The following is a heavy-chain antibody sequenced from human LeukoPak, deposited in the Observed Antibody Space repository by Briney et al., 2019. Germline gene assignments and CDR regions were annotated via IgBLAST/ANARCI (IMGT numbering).Heavy chain of an antibody. CDR3: AKDTAYDYVWGSYRYKRYYFDY. V-gene: IGHV3-43*02. CDR1: GFTFDDYA. Sequence: PGGSLRLSCAASGFTFDDYAMHWVRQAPGKGLEWVSLISGDGGSTYYADSVKGRFTISRDNSKNSLYLQKNSLRTEDTALYYCAKDTAYDYVWGSYRYKRYYFDYWGQGTLVTVSS. J-gene: IGHJ4*02. D-gene: IGHD3-16*02. CDR2: ISGDGGST.